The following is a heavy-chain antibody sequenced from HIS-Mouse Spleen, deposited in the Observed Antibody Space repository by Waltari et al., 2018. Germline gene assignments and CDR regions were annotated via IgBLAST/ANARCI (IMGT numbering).Heavy chain of an antibody. D-gene: IGHD6-13*01. CDR3: AREIPYSSSWYDWYFDL. CDR1: GCSISSRSYY. Sequence: QLQLQESGPGLVKPSETLSLTCTVSGCSISSRSYYWGWSRQPPAKGLEWIGSIYYSGRTYTNPALKGGVTISVDPSKNQFSLKLSSVTAADTAVYYCAREIPYSSSWYDWYFDLWGRGTLVTVSS. CDR2: IYYSGRT. J-gene: IGHJ2*01. V-gene: IGHV4-39*07.